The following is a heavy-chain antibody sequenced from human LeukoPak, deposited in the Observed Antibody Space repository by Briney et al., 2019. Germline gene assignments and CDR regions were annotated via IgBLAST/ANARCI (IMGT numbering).Heavy chain of an antibody. CDR1: GGSISSSSYY. J-gene: IGHJ5*02. CDR3: ARSGRLEWFNSDWFDP. CDR2: IYYSGST. Sequence: SETLSLTCTVSGGSISSSSYYWGWIRQPPGKGLEWIGSIYYSGSTYYNPSLKSRVTISVDTSKNQFSLKLSSVTAADTAVYYCARSGRLEWFNSDWFDPWGQGTLVTVSS. V-gene: IGHV4-39*01. D-gene: IGHD3-3*01.